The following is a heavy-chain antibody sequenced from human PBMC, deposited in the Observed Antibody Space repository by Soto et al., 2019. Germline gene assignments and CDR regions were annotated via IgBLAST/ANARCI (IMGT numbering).Heavy chain of an antibody. V-gene: IGHV3-23*01. CDR3: GKDIRSGSIDY. J-gene: IGHJ4*02. CDR1: GFTFSSYA. Sequence: GGSLRLSCAASGFTFSSYAMSWVRQAPGKGLEWVSAISGSGGSTYYADSVKGRFTVSKDGSTNTVYLQMNSLRAEDTAVYYCGKDIRSGSIDYWGQGTLVTVS. CDR2: ISGSGGST. D-gene: IGHD1-1*01.